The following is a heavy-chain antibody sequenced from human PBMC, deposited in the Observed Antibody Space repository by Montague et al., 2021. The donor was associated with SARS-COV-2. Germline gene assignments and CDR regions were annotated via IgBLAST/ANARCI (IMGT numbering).Heavy chain of an antibody. Sequence: CAISGDSVASNSAAWDWIRQAPSRGLEWLGRTYYRSKWYNDYAVSVRSRITISPDTSKNQFSLQLNSVTPEDTAVYYCTQERGPGRTTWHYFDYWGQGTLVTVSS. J-gene: IGHJ4*02. D-gene: IGHD1-14*01. CDR1: GDSVASNSAA. V-gene: IGHV6-1*01. CDR3: TQERGPGRTTWHYFDY. CDR2: TYYRSKWYN.